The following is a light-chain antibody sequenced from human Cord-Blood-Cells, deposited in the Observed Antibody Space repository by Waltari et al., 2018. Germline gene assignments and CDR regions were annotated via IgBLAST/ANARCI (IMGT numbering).Light chain of an antibody. CDR3: MQALQTHT. CDR2: LGS. Sequence: DIVMTQSPVSLPVTPGEPASISCRSSQSLLHSNGYNYLDWYLQKPGQSPQLLIYLGSNRASGVPDRFSGSGSATDFTLKISRVEAEDVGVYYCMQALQTHTFGQGTKLEIK. CDR1: QSLLHSNGYNY. J-gene: IGKJ2*01. V-gene: IGKV2-28*01.